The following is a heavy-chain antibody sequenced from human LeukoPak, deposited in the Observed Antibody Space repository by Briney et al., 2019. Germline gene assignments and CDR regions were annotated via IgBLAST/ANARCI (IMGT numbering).Heavy chain of an antibody. V-gene: IGHV2-5*02. Sequence: SGPTLVKPTQTLTLTCTFSGFSLSTTGVGVGWVRQPPGKAPEWLARIYWDGDKRYSPSLRSRLTITEDSSKNQVVLTMTNMGPVDTATYFCSHSQQFFSDQYYYTDVWGKGTTVTVSS. CDR3: SHSQQFFSDQYYYTDV. CDR1: GFSLSTTGVG. CDR2: IYWDGDK. J-gene: IGHJ6*03. D-gene: IGHD2-2*01.